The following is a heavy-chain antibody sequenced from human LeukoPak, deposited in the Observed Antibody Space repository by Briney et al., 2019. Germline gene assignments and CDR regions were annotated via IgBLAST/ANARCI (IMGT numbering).Heavy chain of an antibody. CDR1: GGSISSTSSY. D-gene: IGHD2-15*01. CDR3: ARHEGYCSGGSCYSVRWFDP. J-gene: IGHJ5*02. Sequence: KPSETLSLTCTVSGGSISSTSSYWGWIRQPPGKGLEWIGSIFYSGTTYYNPSLKSRVTISVDTSKNQFSLKLTSVTATDTSVYYCARHEGYCSGGSCYSVRWFDPLGQGTLVTVSS. V-gene: IGHV4-39*01. CDR2: IFYSGTT.